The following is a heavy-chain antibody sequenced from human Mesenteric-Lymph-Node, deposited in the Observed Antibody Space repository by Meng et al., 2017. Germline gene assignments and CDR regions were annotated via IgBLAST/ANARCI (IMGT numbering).Heavy chain of an antibody. CDR2: TYYRSKWYN. CDR1: GDSVSSNSAA. D-gene: IGHD5-12*01. J-gene: IGHJ6*02. CDR3: ARDIGWGGKGIVATIDNYYYYGMDV. Sequence: SQTLSLTCAISGDSVSSNSAAWNWIRQSPSRGLEWLGRTYYRSKWYNDYAVSVKRRITINPDTSKNQFSLQVNSVTPEDTAVYYCARDIGWGGKGIVATIDNYYYYGMDVWGQGTTVTVSS. V-gene: IGHV6-1*01.